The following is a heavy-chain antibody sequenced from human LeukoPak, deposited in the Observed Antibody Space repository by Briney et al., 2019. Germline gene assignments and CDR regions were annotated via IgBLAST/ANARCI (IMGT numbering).Heavy chain of an antibody. CDR3: ARQVYWSGYFVFDS. Sequence: SETLSLTCTVSGGSISSYYWSWVRQPPGKGLEWIGYVYYSGSTNYNPSLKSRLTILVNTSENQFSLKLSSVTAADTAMYYCARQVYWSGYFVFDSWGQGGLVTVSS. D-gene: IGHD3-3*01. V-gene: IGHV4-59*08. CDR2: VYYSGST. J-gene: IGHJ4*02. CDR1: GGSISSYY.